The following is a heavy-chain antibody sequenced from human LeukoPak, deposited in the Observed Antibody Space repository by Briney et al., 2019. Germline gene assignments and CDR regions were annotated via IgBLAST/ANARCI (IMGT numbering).Heavy chain of an antibody. V-gene: IGHV3-21*01. D-gene: IGHD2-15*01. CDR3: ARVYCSGGYCYYNY. CDR1: GFSFSNAW. CDR2: ISSGSSYI. Sequence: PGGSLRLSCATSGFSFSNAWMNWVRQAPGKGLEWVSSISSGSSYIYYADSVKGRFTISRDNAKNSLYLQMNSLRAEDTAVYYCARVYCSGGYCYYNYWGQGTLVTVSS. J-gene: IGHJ4*02.